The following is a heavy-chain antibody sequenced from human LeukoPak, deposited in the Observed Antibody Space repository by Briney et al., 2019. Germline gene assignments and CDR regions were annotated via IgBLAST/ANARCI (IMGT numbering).Heavy chain of an antibody. D-gene: IGHD5-18*01. V-gene: IGHV3-21*01. CDR2: ISSSSSYI. J-gene: IGHJ5*02. CDR1: GFTFSSYS. CDR3: AREAETALGPNWFDP. Sequence: GGSLRLSCAASGFTFSSYSMNWVRQAPGKGLEWVSSISSSSSYIYYADSVKGRFTISRDNAKNSLYLQMNSLRAENTALYFCAREAETALGPNWFDPWGQGTLVTVSS.